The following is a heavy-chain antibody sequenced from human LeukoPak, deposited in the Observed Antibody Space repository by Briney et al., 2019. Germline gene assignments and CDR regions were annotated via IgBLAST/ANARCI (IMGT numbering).Heavy chain of an antibody. J-gene: IGHJ4*02. D-gene: IGHD2-21*01. V-gene: IGHV4-4*02. Sequence: SETLSLTCAVSGGSISSSNWWSWVRQPPGKGLEWIGEINHSGSTNYKPSVKSRVTISVDTSKNQFSLKLSSVTAADTAVYYCARRGPRRYYFDYWGQGTLVTVSS. CDR1: GGSISSSNW. CDR3: ARRGPRRYYFDY. CDR2: INHSGST.